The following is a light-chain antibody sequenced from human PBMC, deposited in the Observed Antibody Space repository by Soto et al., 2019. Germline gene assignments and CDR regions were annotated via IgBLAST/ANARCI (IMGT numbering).Light chain of an antibody. J-gene: IGKJ2*01. Sequence: EIVLTQSPDTLSLSPGERATVSCRASQSVSNNDLAWYQQKPGQAPRLLLYGASFRPTGIPDRFNGSGSGTDFTLTISRLEPEDFAVYYCHHYGSSPPYTFGQGTKLDIK. CDR2: GAS. CDR3: HHYGSSPPYT. CDR1: QSVSNND. V-gene: IGKV3-20*01.